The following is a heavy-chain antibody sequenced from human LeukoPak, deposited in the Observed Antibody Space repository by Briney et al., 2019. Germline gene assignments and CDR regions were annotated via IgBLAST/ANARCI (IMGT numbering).Heavy chain of an antibody. Sequence: PSETLSLTCTVSGGSISSGSYYWSWIRQPAGKGLEWIGRIYTSGNTNYNPSLKSRVTISVDTSKNQFSLKLSSVTAADTAVYYCARDSYYYDSSGYYYYFDYWGQGTLITVSS. CDR2: IYTSGNT. CDR1: GGSISSGSYY. J-gene: IGHJ4*02. CDR3: ARDSYYYDSSGYYYYFDY. V-gene: IGHV4-61*02. D-gene: IGHD3-22*01.